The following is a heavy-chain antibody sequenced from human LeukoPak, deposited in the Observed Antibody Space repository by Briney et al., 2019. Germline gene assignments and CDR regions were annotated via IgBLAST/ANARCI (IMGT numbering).Heavy chain of an antibody. V-gene: IGHV4-39*01. CDR1: GGSISSSSYY. CDR3: ARRPNYGDYDGGFDY. Sequence: PSETLSLTCTVSGGSISSSSYYWGWIRQPPGKGLEWIGSIYYSGSTYYNPSLKSRATISVDTSKNQFSLKLSSVTAADTAVYYCARRPNYGDYDGGFDYWGQGTLVTVSS. CDR2: IYYSGST. J-gene: IGHJ4*02. D-gene: IGHD4-17*01.